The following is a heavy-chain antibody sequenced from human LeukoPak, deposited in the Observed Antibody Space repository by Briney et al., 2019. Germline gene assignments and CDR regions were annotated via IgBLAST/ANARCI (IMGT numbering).Heavy chain of an antibody. CDR1: GYTFIIYY. J-gene: IGHJ4*02. D-gene: IGHD1-1*01. CDR3: ARAKQLFDY. Sequence: ASVKVSCKASGYTFIIYYIHWVRQAPGQGLEWMGIINPSGGSTSYAQKFQGRVTMARDTSTSTVYMELSSLRSEDTAVYYCARAKQLFDYWGQGTLVTVSS. CDR2: INPSGGST. V-gene: IGHV1-46*01.